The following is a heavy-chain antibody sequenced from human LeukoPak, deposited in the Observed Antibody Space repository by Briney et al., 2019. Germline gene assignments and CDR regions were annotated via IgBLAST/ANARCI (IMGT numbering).Heavy chain of an antibody. CDR2: IIPIFGTA. Sequence: ASVKVSCKASGGTFSSYAISWVRQAPGQGLEWMGGIIPIFGTANYAQKFQGRVTITTDESTSTAYMELSSLRSEDTAVYYCARNHYYYYYMDVWSKGTTVTVS. CDR1: GGTFSSYA. V-gene: IGHV1-69*05. CDR3: ARNHYYYYYMDV. J-gene: IGHJ6*03.